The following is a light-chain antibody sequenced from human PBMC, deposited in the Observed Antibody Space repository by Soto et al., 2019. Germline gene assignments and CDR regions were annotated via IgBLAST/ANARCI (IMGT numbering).Light chain of an antibody. J-gene: IGLJ2*01. CDR2: EVT. Sequence: QSALTQPPSASGSPGQSVTISCTGTGTDVGAYNYVSWYQQHPGKAPKLIIYEVTKWPSGVPDRCSGSKSGNTASLTVSGLQAEDEADYYCSSYAGSNIVVFGGGTKLTVL. V-gene: IGLV2-8*01. CDR3: SSYAGSNIVV. CDR1: GTDVGAYNY.